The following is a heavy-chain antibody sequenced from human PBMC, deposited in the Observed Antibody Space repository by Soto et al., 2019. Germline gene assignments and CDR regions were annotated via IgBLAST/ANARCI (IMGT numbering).Heavy chain of an antibody. CDR1: GYSFTSDW. J-gene: IGHJ4*02. CDR2: IYPGDSDT. CDR3: ARLQAAAGDNDLTFDY. V-gene: IGHV5-51*01. D-gene: IGHD6-13*01. Sequence: GESLKISCKGSGYSFTSDWIGWVSQMPGKGLEWMGIIYPGDSDTRYSPSFQGQVTISADKSISTAYLRWSSLKASDTAMYYCARLQAAAGDNDLTFDYWGQGTLVTVSS.